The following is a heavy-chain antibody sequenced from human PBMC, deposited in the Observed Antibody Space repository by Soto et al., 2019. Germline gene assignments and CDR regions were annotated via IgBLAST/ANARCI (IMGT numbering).Heavy chain of an antibody. CDR1: GYPFTSYA. D-gene: IGHD3-3*01. V-gene: IGHV1-3*01. CDR3: SRARAVTIFGVVISGYYYGMDG. CDR2: INAGNGNT. J-gene: IGHJ6*01. Sequence: ASVKAFCKXSGYPFTSYAMHWVRQAPGQRLVWMGWINAGNGNTKYSQKFQGRVSITRDTSASTAYMELSSLVSEDTAVYHCSRARAVTIFGVVISGYYYGMDGWGQGTRGTVSS.